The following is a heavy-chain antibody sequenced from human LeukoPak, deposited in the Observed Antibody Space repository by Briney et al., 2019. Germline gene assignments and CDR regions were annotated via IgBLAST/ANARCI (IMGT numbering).Heavy chain of an antibody. D-gene: IGHD3-22*01. CDR1: GYTFTSYY. CDR2: INPSGGST. Sequence: AASVKVSCKASGYTFTSYYMHWVRQAPGQGLEWMGIINPSGGSTSYAQKFQGRVTMTRDTSTSTVYMELSSLRSEDTAVYYCAREPDDYYDSTGAGFDYWGQGTLVTVSS. V-gene: IGHV1-46*01. CDR3: AREPDDYYDSTGAGFDY. J-gene: IGHJ4*02.